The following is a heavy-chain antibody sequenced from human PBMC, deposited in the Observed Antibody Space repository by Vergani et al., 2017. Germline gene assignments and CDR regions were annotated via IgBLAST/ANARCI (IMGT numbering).Heavy chain of an antibody. Sequence: QVQLQESGPGLVKPSQTLSLTCTVSGTSINNDFYYLHWIRRPPGKGLEWIGRIYVSGITDYNSSLQSLVSMSVDTSKNQLALTQTSVTAADAAVYYCARDNKQLRPRAFDLWGRGRVVTVSS. CDR2: IYVSGIT. CDR3: ARDNKQLRPRAFDL. V-gene: IGHV4-61*02. CDR1: GTSINNDFYY. J-gene: IGHJ3*01. D-gene: IGHD4-23*01.